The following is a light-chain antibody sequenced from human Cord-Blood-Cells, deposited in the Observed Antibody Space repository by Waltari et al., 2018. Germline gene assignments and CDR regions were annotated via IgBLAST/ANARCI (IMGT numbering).Light chain of an antibody. CDR2: DVS. V-gene: IGLV2-11*01. Sequence: QSALTQPRSVSGSPGQSVTISCPGTSSDVGGYNDVSWYQQHPGKAPKLMIYDVSKRPSGVPERFSGSKAGNTASLAIAGLQAEDGAEYYCCSYAGSDVVFGGGTKLSVL. CDR1: SSDVGGYND. CDR3: CSYAGSDVV. J-gene: IGLJ2*01.